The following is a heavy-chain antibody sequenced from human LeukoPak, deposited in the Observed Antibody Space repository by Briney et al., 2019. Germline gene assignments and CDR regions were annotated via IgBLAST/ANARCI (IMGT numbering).Heavy chain of an antibody. Sequence: NPSETLSLTCAVSGYFISSGYYWGWIRQPLGKGLEWIGSIYHSGSTYYNPSLKSRVTISVDTSKNQFSLKLSSVTAADTAVYYCARGKVVHLDYYFDYWGQGTLVTVSS. D-gene: IGHD1-1*01. CDR1: GYFISSGYY. V-gene: IGHV4-38-2*01. CDR2: IYHSGST. CDR3: ARGKVVHLDYYFDY. J-gene: IGHJ4*02.